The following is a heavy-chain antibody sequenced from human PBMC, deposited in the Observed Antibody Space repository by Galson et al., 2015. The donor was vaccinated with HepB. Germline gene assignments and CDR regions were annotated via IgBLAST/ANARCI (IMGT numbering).Heavy chain of an antibody. CDR2: IKQDGSEN. CDR1: GFTFSNYW. V-gene: IGHV3-7*01. D-gene: IGHD6-13*01. J-gene: IGHJ4*02. Sequence: SLRLSCAASGFTFSNYWMSWVRQAPGKGLEWVANIKQDGSENYYVDSVKGRFTISRDNAKSSLYLQMNSLRAEDTALYYCARDTYGYSSSFPFAYWGRGALVTVSS. CDR3: ARDTYGYSSSFPFAY.